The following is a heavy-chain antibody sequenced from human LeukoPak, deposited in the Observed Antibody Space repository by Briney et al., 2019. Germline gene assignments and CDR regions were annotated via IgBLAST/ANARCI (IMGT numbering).Heavy chain of an antibody. Sequence: GGSLRLSCAASGFTFSNYAMSWVRQAPGKGLEWVSTISCSGDSTYYADSAEGRFTVSRDNSKNTLPLQINSLRAEDMAVHYCVKRYYCDRGHFAFWGQGTLVTVSS. D-gene: IGHD4-17*01. J-gene: IGHJ4*02. CDR2: ISCSGDST. CDR1: GFTFSNYA. CDR3: VKRYYCDRGHFAF. V-gene: IGHV3-23*01.